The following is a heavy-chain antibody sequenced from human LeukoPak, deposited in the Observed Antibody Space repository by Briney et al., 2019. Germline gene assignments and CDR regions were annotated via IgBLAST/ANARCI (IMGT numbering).Heavy chain of an antibody. CDR2: IFHTGST. V-gene: IGHV4-39*07. CDR1: GGSISSSSDYY. CDR3: ARGLMTTGRSNFDC. D-gene: IGHD4-17*01. Sequence: SETLSLTCTVSGGSISSSSDYYWGWIRQPPGKGLEWIGEIFHTGSTNYNPSLKSRVTISVDKSKNHFSLKLSSVTAADTAVYFCARGLMTTGRSNFDCWGQGTLVTVSS. J-gene: IGHJ4*02.